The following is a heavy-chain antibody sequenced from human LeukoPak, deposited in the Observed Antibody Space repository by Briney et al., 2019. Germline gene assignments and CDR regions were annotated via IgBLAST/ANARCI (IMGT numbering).Heavy chain of an antibody. V-gene: IGHV1-46*01. D-gene: IGHD1-26*01. Sequence: ASVKVSCKASGYTFTINYMYWVRQTPGQGLEWMGVINPSDGSTTYAKKFHGGVTLTSDTSTTTVHMELSSLTSEDTAVYYCAKEAGAFDYWGQGTLVTVSS. CDR3: AKEAGAFDY. CDR1: GYTFTINY. J-gene: IGHJ4*02. CDR2: INPSDGST.